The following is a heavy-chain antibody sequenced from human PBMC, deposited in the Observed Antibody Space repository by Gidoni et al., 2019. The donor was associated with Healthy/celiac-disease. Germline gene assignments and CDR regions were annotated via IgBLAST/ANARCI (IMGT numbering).Heavy chain of an antibody. D-gene: IGHD1-26*01. CDR3: ARVMRVGANRWSDY. CDR2: IYYSGST. Sequence: QVQLQESGPGLVKPSETLSLTCTVSGGSVSSGSYYWSWIRQHPGKGLEWIGYIYYSGSTNYNPSLKSRVTISVDTSKNQFSLKLSSVTAADTAVYYCARVMRVGANRWSDYWGQGTLVTVSS. J-gene: IGHJ4*02. CDR1: GGSVSSGSYY. V-gene: IGHV4-61*01.